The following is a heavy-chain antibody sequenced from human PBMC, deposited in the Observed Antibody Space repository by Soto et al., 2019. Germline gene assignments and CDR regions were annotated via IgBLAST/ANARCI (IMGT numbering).Heavy chain of an antibody. V-gene: IGHV4-31*01. J-gene: IGHJ4*02. CDR2: IYYSGST. Sequence: QVQLQESGPGLVKPSQTLSLTCTVSGGSISSGGYSWSWIRQHPGKGREWIGYIYYSGSTYYNPFPMSPVTIQVDTSKHQISLKLGYVTAADTAVYYCAREPSIWGQGTLVTVSS. CDR3: AREPSI. CDR1: GGSISSGGYS.